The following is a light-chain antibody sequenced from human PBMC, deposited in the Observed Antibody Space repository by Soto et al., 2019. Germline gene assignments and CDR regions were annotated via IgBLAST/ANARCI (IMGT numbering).Light chain of an antibody. V-gene: IGLV2-18*02. CDR3: SSYTTSSTYV. CDR2: EVS. Sequence: QSALTQPPSVSGSPGQSVTISCTGTSSDVGIYNRVSWYQQPPGTAPKLMIYEVSSRPSGVPDRFSGSKSGNTASLTISGLQAEDEADYYCSSYTTSSTYVFGTGTKVTVL. J-gene: IGLJ1*01. CDR1: SSDVGIYNR.